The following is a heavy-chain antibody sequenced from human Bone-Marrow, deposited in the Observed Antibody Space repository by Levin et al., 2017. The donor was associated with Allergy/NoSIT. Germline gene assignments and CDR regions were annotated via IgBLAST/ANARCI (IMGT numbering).Heavy chain of an antibody. D-gene: IGHD1-1*01. CDR1: GYTFTGYY. V-gene: IGHV1-2*06. CDR3: ARDTENWSCDY. CDR2: INPNSGGT. J-gene: IGHJ4*02. Sequence: GESLKISCKASGYTFTGYYMHWVRQAPGQGLEWMGRINPNSGGTNYAQKFQGRVTMTRDTSISTAYMELSRLRSDDTAVYYCARDTENWSCDYWGQGTLVTVSS.